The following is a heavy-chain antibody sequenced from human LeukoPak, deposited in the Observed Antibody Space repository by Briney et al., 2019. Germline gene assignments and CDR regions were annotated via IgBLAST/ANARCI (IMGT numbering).Heavy chain of an antibody. CDR1: GGSFSGYY. J-gene: IGHJ6*04. V-gene: IGHV4-34*01. CDR3: ARVLRDRHPGLDYYYGMDV. D-gene: IGHD3/OR15-3a*01. CDR2: INHSGST. Sequence: SETLSLTCAVYGGSFSGYYWSWIRQPPGKGLEWIGEINHSGSTNYNPSLKSRVTISVDTSKNQFSLKLSSVTAADTAVYYCARVLRDRHPGLDYYYGMDVWGKGTTVTVSS.